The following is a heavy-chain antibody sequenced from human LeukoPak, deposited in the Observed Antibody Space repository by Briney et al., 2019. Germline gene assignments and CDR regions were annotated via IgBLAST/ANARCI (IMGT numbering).Heavy chain of an antibody. J-gene: IGHJ4*02. D-gene: IGHD3-10*01. CDR2: IYYSGST. Sequence: SETLSLTCTVSGGSVSSGSYYWSWIRQPPGKGLEWIGYIYYSGSTNYNPSLKSRVTISVDTSKNQFSLKLSSVTAADTAVYYCARAPNNYGKFDYWGQGTLVTVPS. CDR3: ARAPNNYGKFDY. CDR1: GGSVSSGSYY. V-gene: IGHV4-61*01.